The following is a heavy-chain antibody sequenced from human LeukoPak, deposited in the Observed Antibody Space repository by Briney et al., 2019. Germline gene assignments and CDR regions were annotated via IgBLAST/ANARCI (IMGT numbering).Heavy chain of an antibody. J-gene: IGHJ4*02. CDR2: ISGSGGSP. CDR1: GFTFSSYA. CDR3: AKDQDYGIDY. D-gene: IGHD4-17*01. Sequence: GGSLRLSCAASGFTFSSYAMSWVRQAPGKGLEWVSAISGSGGSPYYADSVKGRFNIYRDNSKNTLYLQMNSLRAEDTAVYYCAKDQDYGIDYWGQGTLVTVSS. V-gene: IGHV3-23*01.